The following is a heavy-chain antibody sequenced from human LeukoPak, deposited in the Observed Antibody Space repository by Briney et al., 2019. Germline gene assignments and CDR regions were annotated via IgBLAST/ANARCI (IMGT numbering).Heavy chain of an antibody. CDR2: VFTSGNN. D-gene: IGHD2-21*02. J-gene: IGHJ4*02. V-gene: IGHV4-4*07. CDR1: GASISSFY. Sequence: PSETLSLTCTVSGASISSFYWSWVRQPAGKGLEGIGRVFTSGNNNYNPSLKSRVIMSGDRSKNQFSLKLSSVTAADTAVYYCARVGDSATYFDYWGQGTLVTVSS. CDR3: ARVGDSATYFDY.